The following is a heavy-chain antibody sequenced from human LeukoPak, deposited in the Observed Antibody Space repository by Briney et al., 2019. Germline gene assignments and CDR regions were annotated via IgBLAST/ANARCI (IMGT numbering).Heavy chain of an antibody. V-gene: IGHV3-72*01. CDR3: ARSGYCGAGTCYSDYFDY. Sequence: QPGGSLRLSCAASGFTFSSYGMHWVRQAPGKGLEWVGRVRNKANGYRTEYAASVEGRFTVSGDASKNSLYLQMNSLKTEDTAVYYCARSGYCGAGTCYSDYFDYWGLGTLVTVSS. CDR2: VRNKANGYRT. CDR1: GFTFSSYG. J-gene: IGHJ4*02. D-gene: IGHD2-15*01.